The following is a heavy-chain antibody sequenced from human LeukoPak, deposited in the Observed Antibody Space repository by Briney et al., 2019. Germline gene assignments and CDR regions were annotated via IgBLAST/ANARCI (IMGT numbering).Heavy chain of an antibody. CDR2: INPSGGST. D-gene: IGHD3-22*01. V-gene: IGHV1-46*01. J-gene: IGHJ4*02. CDR1: GYTFTTYS. CDR3: ARVATMIVVVNYFDY. Sequence: ASVKVSCKASGYTFTTYSMHWVRQAPGQGLGWMGLINPSGGSTSYAQKFQGRVTMTRDTSTSTVYMELSSLRSEDTAVYYCARVATMIVVVNYFDYWGQGTLVTVSS.